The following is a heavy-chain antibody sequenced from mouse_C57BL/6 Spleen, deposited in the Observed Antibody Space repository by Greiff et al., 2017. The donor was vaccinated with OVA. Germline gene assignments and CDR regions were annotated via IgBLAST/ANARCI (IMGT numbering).Heavy chain of an antibody. CDR1: GYTFTDYE. V-gene: IGHV1-15*01. CDR2: IDPETGGT. CDR3: TRNYGNSGFDY. J-gene: IGHJ2*01. D-gene: IGHD2-1*01. Sequence: QVQLQQSGAELVRPGASVTLSCKASGYTFTDYEMHWVKQTPVHGLEWIGAIDPETGGTAYNQKFKGKDILTADKSSSTAYMELRSLTSEDSAVYYCTRNYGNSGFDYWGQGTTLTVSS.